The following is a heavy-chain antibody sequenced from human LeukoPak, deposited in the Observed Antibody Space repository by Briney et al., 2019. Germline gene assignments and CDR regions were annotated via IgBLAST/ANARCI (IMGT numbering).Heavy chain of an antibody. CDR3: ARLPLYYYDSSGYSFDY. V-gene: IGHV4-34*01. D-gene: IGHD3-22*01. CDR2: INHSGST. Sequence: SETLSLTCAVYGGSFSGYYWSWIRQPPGKGLEWIGEINHSGSTNYNPSLKSRVTISVDTSKNQFSLKLSSVTAADTAVYYCARLPLYYYDSSGYSFDYWGQGTLVTVSS. CDR1: GGSFSGYY. J-gene: IGHJ4*02.